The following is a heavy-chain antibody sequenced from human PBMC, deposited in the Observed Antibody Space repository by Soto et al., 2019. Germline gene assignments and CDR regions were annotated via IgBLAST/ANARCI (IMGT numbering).Heavy chain of an antibody. CDR3: ANGGYCISTSCYAPGVSYYYYYGMDV. J-gene: IGHJ6*02. D-gene: IGHD2-2*03. CDR1: GGTFSSYA. V-gene: IGHV1-69*12. Sequence: QVQLVQSGAEVKKPGSSVKVSCKASGGTFSSYAISWVRQAPGQGLEWMGGIIPIFGTANYAQKFQGRVTITADESTSTAYMELSSLRSEDTAVYYCANGGYCISTSCYAPGVSYYYYYGMDVWGQGTTVTVSS. CDR2: IIPIFGTA.